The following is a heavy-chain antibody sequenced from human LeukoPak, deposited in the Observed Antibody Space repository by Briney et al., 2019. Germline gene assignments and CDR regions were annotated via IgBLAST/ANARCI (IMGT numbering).Heavy chain of an antibody. J-gene: IGHJ4*02. CDR2: IYYRGNT. V-gene: IGHV4-39*01. CDR1: RASFNSSDYC. CDR3: ARRYYDSSGYAFDY. D-gene: IGHD3-22*01. Sequence: SETLSLTCSVSRASFNSSDYCWGWVRQPPGKGLEWIGTIYYRGNTYYNPSLTSRVTISADTSKNQFSLKLSSVTAADTAVYYCARRYYDSSGYAFDYWGQGTLVTVSS.